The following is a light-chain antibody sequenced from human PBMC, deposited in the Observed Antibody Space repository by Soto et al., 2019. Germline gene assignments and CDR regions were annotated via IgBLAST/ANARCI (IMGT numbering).Light chain of an antibody. J-gene: IGKJ2*01. CDR1: QSVSSN. Sequence: EIVMTQSPATLSVSPGERATLSCRASQSVSSNLAWSQQKPGQAPRLLIYGASTRATGIPARFGGSGSGTESPPHLSSLQSEDFAVSSCPQYNNWPLYTFGQGTKLEIK. V-gene: IGKV3-15*01. CDR3: PQYNNWPLYT. CDR2: GAS.